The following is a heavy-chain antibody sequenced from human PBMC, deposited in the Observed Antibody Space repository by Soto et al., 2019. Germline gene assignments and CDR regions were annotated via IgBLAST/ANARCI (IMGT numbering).Heavy chain of an antibody. V-gene: IGHV3-23*01. Sequence: LRLSCAASGFTFSTYTMNWFRQAPGKGLEWVSAITGGSNTYYADSVKGRFTISRDNSKKTLYLQMNSLRVEDTAVYYCAKGSGSHYDYFDYWGRGTLVTVSS. CDR2: ITGGSNT. J-gene: IGHJ4*02. CDR1: GFTFSTYT. D-gene: IGHD1-26*01. CDR3: AKGSGSHYDYFDY.